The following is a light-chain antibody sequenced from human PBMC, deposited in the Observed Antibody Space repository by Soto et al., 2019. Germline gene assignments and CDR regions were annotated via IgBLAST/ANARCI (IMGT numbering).Light chain of an antibody. CDR3: QQYGGSTPWT. CDR2: GAS. Sequence: EIVLTQSPATLSLSPGERATLSCRASQSVSRYLAWYQQKPGQAPRLLIYGASNRATGIPDRFSGSGSGTDFTLTITRLEPEDFAVYYCQQYGGSTPWTFGQGTKVEIK. V-gene: IGKV3-20*01. CDR1: QSVSRY. J-gene: IGKJ1*01.